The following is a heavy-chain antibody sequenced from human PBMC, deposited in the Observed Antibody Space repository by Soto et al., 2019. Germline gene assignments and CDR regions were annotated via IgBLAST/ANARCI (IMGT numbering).Heavy chain of an antibody. Sequence: QVQLVQSGAEVKKPGASVRVSCKASGYTFTAYAMDWVRQTPGQRLEWVGWINVGTGDTEYSQQFQGRVNITRDTSATTLYMELSSLRSEDTAVYYCARDVDTSMSAPLDYWGQGSLVTVSS. D-gene: IGHD5-18*01. CDR1: GYTFTAYA. V-gene: IGHV1-3*01. CDR2: INVGTGDT. CDR3: ARDVDTSMSAPLDY. J-gene: IGHJ4*02.